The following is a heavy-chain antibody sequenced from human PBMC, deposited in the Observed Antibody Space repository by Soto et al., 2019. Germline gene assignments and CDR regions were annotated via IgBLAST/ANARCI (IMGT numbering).Heavy chain of an antibody. J-gene: IGHJ5*02. Sequence: PSETLSLTCSVSGGSINSSSYFWGWVRQPPGKGLEWIGSIYYSGSTYYNPSLRSRVTISVDTSKDQFSLKLSSVTAADTAVFYCARHYSSGSRNWFDPWGQGTLVTVSS. V-gene: IGHV4-39*01. CDR1: GGSINSSSYF. CDR3: ARHYSSGSRNWFDP. D-gene: IGHD6-19*01. CDR2: IYYSGST.